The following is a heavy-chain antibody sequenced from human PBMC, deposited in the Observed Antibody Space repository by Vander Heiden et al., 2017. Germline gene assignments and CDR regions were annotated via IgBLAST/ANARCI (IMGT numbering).Heavy chain of an antibody. CDR3: ARANSYGYFRWYAFDI. Sequence: QVQLQESGPGLVKPSETLSLTCTVSGGSISSYYWSWIRQPAGKGLEWIGRIYTRGSTNYNPTLKSRVTMSVDTSKNQFSLKLGSVTAADTAVYYCARANSYGYFRWYAFDIWGQGTMVTVSS. CDR1: GGSISSYY. J-gene: IGHJ3*02. V-gene: IGHV4-4*07. CDR2: IYTRGST. D-gene: IGHD5-18*01.